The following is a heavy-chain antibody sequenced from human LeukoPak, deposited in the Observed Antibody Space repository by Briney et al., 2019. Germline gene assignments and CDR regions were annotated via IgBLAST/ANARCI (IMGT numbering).Heavy chain of an antibody. D-gene: IGHD5-18*01. CDR3: ARGAMVLATYYFDY. CDR1: GGSISSSSYY. J-gene: IGHJ4*02. CDR2: IYYSGST. V-gene: IGHV4-39*01. Sequence: SETLSLTCTVSGGSISSSSYYWGWIRQPPGKGLEWIGSIYYSGSTYYNPSLKSRVTISVDTSKNQFSLKLSSVTAADTAVYYCARGAMVLATYYFDYWGQGTLVTVSS.